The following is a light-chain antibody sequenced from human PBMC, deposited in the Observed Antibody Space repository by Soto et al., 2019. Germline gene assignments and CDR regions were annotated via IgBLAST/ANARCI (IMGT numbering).Light chain of an antibody. CDR1: QSVSSN. CDR2: GAS. J-gene: IGKJ2*01. CDR3: QQYNNWPPYT. Sequence: EIVMTQSPATLSVSPGERATLSCRASQSVSSNLSWYQQKPGQAPRLLLYGASPRATGIPARCSGSGSGTEFTLTISSLQSEDFAVYYCQQYNNWPPYTFGQGTKLEIK. V-gene: IGKV3-15*01.